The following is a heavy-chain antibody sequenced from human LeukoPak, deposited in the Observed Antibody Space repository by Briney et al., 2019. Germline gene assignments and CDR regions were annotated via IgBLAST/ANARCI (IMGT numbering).Heavy chain of an antibody. Sequence: PSETLSLTCTVSGGSISSYYWSWIRQPPGKGLEWIGYIYYGGSTNYNPSLKSRVTISVDTSKNQFSLKLSSVTAADTAVYYCARVSHYYDSSSYYFDYWGQGTLVTVSS. CDR3: ARVSHYYDSSSYYFDY. D-gene: IGHD3-22*01. CDR1: GGSISSYY. V-gene: IGHV4-59*01. CDR2: IYYGGST. J-gene: IGHJ4*02.